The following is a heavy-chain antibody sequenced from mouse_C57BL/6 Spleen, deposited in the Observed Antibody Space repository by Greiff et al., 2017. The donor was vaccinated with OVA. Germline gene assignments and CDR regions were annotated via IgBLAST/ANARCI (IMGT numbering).Heavy chain of an antibody. J-gene: IGHJ3*01. V-gene: IGHV1-15*01. D-gene: IGHD3-2*02. CDR3: TREGSSGYGFAY. CDR2: IDPETGGT. Sequence: VKLMESGAELVRPGASVTLSCKASGYTFTDYEMHWVKQTPVHGLEWIGAIDPETGGTAYNQKFKGKAILTADKSSSTAYMELRSLTSEDSTVYYCTREGSSGYGFAYWGQGTLVTVSA. CDR1: GYTFTDYE.